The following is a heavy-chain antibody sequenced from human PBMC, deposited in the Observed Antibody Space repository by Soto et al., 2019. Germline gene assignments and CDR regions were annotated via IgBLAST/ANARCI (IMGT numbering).Heavy chain of an antibody. Sequence: EVQLVESGGGLVKPGGSLRLSCAASGFTVSNAWMSWVRQAPGKGLEWVGRIKSKTDGGTTDYAAPVKGRLTISSDDSKDTLYPQMTSLKTETTAVYYFTTDQPPSDILTGYYRVYAFDFLGQETMVTVSS. V-gene: IGHV3-15*01. CDR2: IKSKTDGGTT. CDR3: TTDQPPSDILTGYYRVYAFDF. CDR1: GFTVSNAW. J-gene: IGHJ3*01. D-gene: IGHD3-9*01.